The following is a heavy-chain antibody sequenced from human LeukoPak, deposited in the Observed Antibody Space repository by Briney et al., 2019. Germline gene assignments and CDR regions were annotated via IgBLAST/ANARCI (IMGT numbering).Heavy chain of an antibody. V-gene: IGHV4-59*01. Sequence: PSETLSLTCTVSGGSISSYYWSWIRQPPGKGLEWIGYIYYSGSTNYNPSLKSRVTISVDTSKNQFSLKLSSVTAAETAVYYCARRGRDGYSPWGQGTLVTVSS. CDR2: IYYSGST. J-gene: IGHJ5*02. CDR1: GGSISSYY. CDR3: ARRGRDGYSP. D-gene: IGHD5-24*01.